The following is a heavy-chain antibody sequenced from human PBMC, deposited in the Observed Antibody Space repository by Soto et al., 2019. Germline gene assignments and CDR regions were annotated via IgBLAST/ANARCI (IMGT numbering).Heavy chain of an antibody. Sequence: PSETLSLTCTVSGGSISSSSYYWGRIRQPPGKGLEWIGSIYYSGSTYYNPSLKSRVTISVDTSKNQFSLKLNSVTAADTAVYYCARESYYGSGATVVGYWGLGTLVTVSS. V-gene: IGHV4-39*07. D-gene: IGHD3-10*01. CDR3: ARESYYGSGATVVGY. CDR2: IYYSGST. CDR1: GGSISSSSYY. J-gene: IGHJ4*02.